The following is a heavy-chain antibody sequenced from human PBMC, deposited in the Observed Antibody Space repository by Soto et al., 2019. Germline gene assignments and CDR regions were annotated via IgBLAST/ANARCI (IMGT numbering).Heavy chain of an antibody. D-gene: IGHD4-17*01. CDR3: ASSTVTTPGWFDP. J-gene: IGHJ5*02. Sequence: QVQLQESGPGLVKPSQTLSLTCTVSGGSISSGDYYWSWIRQPPGKGLEWIGYSYYSGSTYYNPSLKSRVTISVDTSKNQFSLKLSSVTAADTAVYYCASSTVTTPGWFDPWGQGTLVTVSS. CDR1: GGSISSGDYY. V-gene: IGHV4-30-4*01. CDR2: SYYSGST.